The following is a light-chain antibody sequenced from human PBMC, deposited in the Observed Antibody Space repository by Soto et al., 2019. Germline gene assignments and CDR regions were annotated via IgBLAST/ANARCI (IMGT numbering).Light chain of an antibody. CDR1: SSDVGGYNY. V-gene: IGLV2-8*01. CDR3: SSCGDNDIYV. CDR2: DVN. J-gene: IGLJ1*01. Sequence: QSALTQPPSASGSPGQSVTISCTGTSSDVGGYNYVSWYQQHPGKAPKLMIYDVNKRPSGVPDRFSGSKSGNTASLTVSGLQAEDEADYYCSSCGDNDIYVFGTGTKLTVL.